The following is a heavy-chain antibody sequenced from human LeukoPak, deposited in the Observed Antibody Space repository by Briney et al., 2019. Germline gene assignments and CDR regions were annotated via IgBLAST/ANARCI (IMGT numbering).Heavy chain of an antibody. CDR3: ARVDCSSTSCYTFDY. CDR1: GGSISSSSYY. J-gene: IGHJ4*02. Sequence: SETLSLTCTVSGGSISSSSYYWGWIRQPPGKGLEWIGYIYYSGSTYYNPSLKSRVTISVDTSKNQFSLKLSSVTAADTAVYYCARVDCSSTSCYTFDYWGQGTRSPSPQ. D-gene: IGHD2-2*02. CDR2: IYYSGST. V-gene: IGHV4-30-4*08.